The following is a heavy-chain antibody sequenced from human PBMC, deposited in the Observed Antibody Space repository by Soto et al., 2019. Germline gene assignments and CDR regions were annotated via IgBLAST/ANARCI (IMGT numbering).Heavy chain of an antibody. V-gene: IGHV4-31*03. J-gene: IGHJ4*02. CDR2: IYYSGST. CDR1: GGSISRGGYY. CDR3: ARSPFPGSRWPLDY. Sequence: SESLSLPCTVSGGSISRGGYYWSLIRQHPGKGLEWIGYIYYSGSTYYNPSLKSRVTISVDTSKNQFSLKLSSVTAADTAVYYCARSPFPGSRWPLDYWGQGTLVTVSS. D-gene: IGHD6-13*01.